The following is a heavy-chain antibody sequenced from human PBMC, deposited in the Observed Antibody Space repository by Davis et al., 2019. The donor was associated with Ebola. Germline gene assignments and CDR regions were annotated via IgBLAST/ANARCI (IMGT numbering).Heavy chain of an antibody. CDR3: ARDKGGSYYPFDY. Sequence: SETLSLTCAVYGGSFSGYYWSWIRQPPGKGLEWIGEINHSGSTNYNPSLKSRVTISVDTSKNQFSLKLSSVTAADTAVSYCARDKGGSYYPFDYWGQGALVTVSS. CDR1: GGSFSGYY. D-gene: IGHD1-26*01. CDR2: INHSGST. J-gene: IGHJ4*02. V-gene: IGHV4-34*01.